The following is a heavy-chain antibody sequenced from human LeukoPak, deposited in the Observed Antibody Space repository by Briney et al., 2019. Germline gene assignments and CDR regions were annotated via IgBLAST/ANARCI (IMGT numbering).Heavy chain of an antibody. V-gene: IGHV4-30-4*07. CDR3: ARGGCSSTSCGDDYYYMDV. J-gene: IGHJ6*03. CDR2: IYYSGST. D-gene: IGHD2-2*01. Sequence: MPSETLSLTCTVSGGSISSGGYSWSWIRQPPGKGLEWIGYIYYSGSTYYNPSLKSRVTISVDTSKNQFSLKLSSVTAADTAVYYCARGGCSSTSCGDDYYYMDVWGKGTTVTVSS. CDR1: GGSISSGGYS.